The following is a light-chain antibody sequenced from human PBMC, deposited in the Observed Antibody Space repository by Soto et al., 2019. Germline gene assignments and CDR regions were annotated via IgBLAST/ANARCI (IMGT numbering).Light chain of an antibody. CDR1: QSISGR. Sequence: DIQMTQSPSTLSASVGDTVTVTCRASQSISGRLAWYQQKPGEAPHLIVYDASTLENGVSSRFSGSGSGTEFTLTINILQTHDVATYYCQHYATYHRTFGRGTRLEVK. CDR3: QHYATYHRT. J-gene: IGKJ4*02. CDR2: DAS. V-gene: IGKV1-5*01.